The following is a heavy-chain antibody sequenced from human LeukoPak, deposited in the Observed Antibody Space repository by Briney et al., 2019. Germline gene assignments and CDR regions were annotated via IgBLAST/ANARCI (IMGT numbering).Heavy chain of an antibody. V-gene: IGHV3-7*01. J-gene: IGHJ4*02. D-gene: IGHD2-2*01. Sequence: GGSLRLSCAASGFTFSSYWMNWVRQAPGKGLEWVANTNSDGGEKYYVDSVKGRFTISRDNAQNSLYLQMNSLRAEDTAVYYCAKDSGIVVVPAAPDYWGQGTLVTVSS. CDR2: TNSDGGEK. CDR1: GFTFSSYW. CDR3: AKDSGIVVVPAAPDY.